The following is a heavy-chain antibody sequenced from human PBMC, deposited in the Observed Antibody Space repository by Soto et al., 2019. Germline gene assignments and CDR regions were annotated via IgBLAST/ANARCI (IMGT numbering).Heavy chain of an antibody. Sequence: EVHLVESGGGLVQPGGSLRLSCGASGFTSRSYWMSWVRQAPGKGLEWVANINQGGSGEYYLDSVRGRFTISRDKAKNSLSLQLNSLRVADTAMYFCARVWCSGGDCFYDYWGQGTLVTGSS. CDR2: INQGGSGE. D-gene: IGHD2-21*02. J-gene: IGHJ4*02. V-gene: IGHV3-7*03. CDR1: GFTSRSYW. CDR3: ARVWCSGGDCFYDY.